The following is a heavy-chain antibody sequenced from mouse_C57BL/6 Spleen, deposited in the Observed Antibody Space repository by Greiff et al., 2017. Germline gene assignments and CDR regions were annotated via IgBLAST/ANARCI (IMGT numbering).Heavy chain of an antibody. D-gene: IGHD1-1*01. CDR2: IDPGNGDT. V-gene: IGHV14-4*01. J-gene: IGHJ3*01. Sequence: VQLQQSGAELVRPGASVKLSCTASGFNITDDYMHWVKQRPEQGLEWIGWIDPGNGDTEYASKFQGKATITADTSSNTAYLQLSSLTSEDTAVYYCTTDYGMPYWGQGILVTVSA. CDR3: TTDYGMPY. CDR1: GFNITDDY.